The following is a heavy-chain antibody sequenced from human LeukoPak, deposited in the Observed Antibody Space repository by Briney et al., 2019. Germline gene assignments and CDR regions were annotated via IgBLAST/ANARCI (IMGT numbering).Heavy chain of an antibody. V-gene: IGHV3-21*01. CDR3: ARGGFRIQPEFFDY. J-gene: IGHJ4*02. Sequence: GGSLRLSCAASGFTFSSYNLNWVRQAPGKGLEWVSSISSSSTYIYYADSVKGRFTISRDNAKNSPYLQMNSLRAEDTAVYYCARGGFRIQPEFFDYWGQGTLVTVSS. CDR2: ISSSSTYI. CDR1: GFTFSSYN. D-gene: IGHD5-18*01.